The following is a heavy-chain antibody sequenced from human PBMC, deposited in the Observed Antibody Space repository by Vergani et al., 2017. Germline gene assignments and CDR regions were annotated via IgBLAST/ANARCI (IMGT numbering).Heavy chain of an antibody. CDR2: TWYDGNNK. D-gene: IGHD1-14*01. J-gene: IGHJ4*02. CDR1: GFTFNQYG. CDR3: ARDLRLLYNRFDY. Sequence: QVQLVESGGGVVQPARSLRLSCAASGFTFNQYGMHWVRQAPGKGLEWVAVTWYDGNNKQYSDSVKGRFTISRDNSKSTMYLQMNSLRDEDTGVYYCARDLRLLYNRFDYWGQGTLVTVSS. V-gene: IGHV3-33*01.